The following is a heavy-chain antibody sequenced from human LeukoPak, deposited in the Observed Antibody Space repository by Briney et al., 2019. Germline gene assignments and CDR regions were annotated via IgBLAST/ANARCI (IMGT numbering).Heavy chain of an antibody. V-gene: IGHV3-30*02. J-gene: IGHJ4*02. CDR3: AKDLGPMTTVTPVGFDY. CDR2: IRYDGSNK. CDR1: GFTFSSYG. Sequence: GGSLRLSCAASGFTFSSYGMHWVRQAPGKGLEWVAVIRYDGSNKYYADSVKGRFTISRDNSKNTLYLQMNSLRAEDTAVYYCAKDLGPMTTVTPVGFDYWGQGTLVTVSS. D-gene: IGHD4-17*01.